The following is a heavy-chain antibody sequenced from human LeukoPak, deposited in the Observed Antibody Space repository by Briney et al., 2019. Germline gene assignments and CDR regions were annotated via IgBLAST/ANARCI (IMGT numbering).Heavy chain of an antibody. V-gene: IGHV3-23*01. J-gene: IGHJ4*02. Sequence: GGSLRLSCAASGFTISTNYLSWVRQAPGKGREWGSAISGSGGSTYYADSVKGRFTISRDNSKNTLYLQMNSLRAEDTAVYYCAKVSRLEQRAPFDYWGQGTLVTVSS. CDR2: ISGSGGST. D-gene: IGHD1/OR15-1a*01. CDR1: GFTISTNY. CDR3: AKVSRLEQRAPFDY.